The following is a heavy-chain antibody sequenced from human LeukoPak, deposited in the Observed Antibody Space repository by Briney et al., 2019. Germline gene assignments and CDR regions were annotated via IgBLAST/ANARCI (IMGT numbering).Heavy chain of an antibody. J-gene: IGHJ4*02. CDR1: GFTFSRYW. Sequence: GGSLRLSCEASGFTFSRYWMHWVRQAPGKGVVWVSRIDEYGTTINYADSVKGRFTISRNNAGDTLFLQMNSLRAEDTGVYYCATDLSGRQDYWGQGTLVTVSS. CDR3: ATDLSGRQDY. D-gene: IGHD5-12*01. V-gene: IGHV3-74*01. CDR2: IDEYGTTI.